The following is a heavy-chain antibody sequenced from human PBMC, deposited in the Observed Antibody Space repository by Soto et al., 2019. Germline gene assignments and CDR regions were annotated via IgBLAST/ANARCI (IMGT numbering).Heavy chain of an antibody. Sequence: QVQLVESGGGVVQPGRSLRLSCAASGFTFSSYGMHWVRQAPGKGLEWVAVISYDGSNKYYADSVKGRFTISRDNSKNPLYLQMNSLRAEDTAVYYCAKDGQYCSGGSCYGGDYFDYWGQGTLVTVSS. V-gene: IGHV3-30*18. CDR3: AKDGQYCSGGSCYGGDYFDY. D-gene: IGHD2-15*01. CDR2: ISYDGSNK. J-gene: IGHJ4*02. CDR1: GFTFSSYG.